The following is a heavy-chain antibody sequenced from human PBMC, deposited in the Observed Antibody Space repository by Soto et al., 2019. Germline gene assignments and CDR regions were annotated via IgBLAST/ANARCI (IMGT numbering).Heavy chain of an antibody. Sequence: QVQLVESGGGLVKPGGSLRLSCAASGFTFSDYYMSWIRQAPGKWLEWVSYISSSGSTIYYADSVKGRFTITRDNAKNSLYLEMNSLRAEDTAVYYCASPTVTPHYGMDVWGQGTTVTVSS. J-gene: IGHJ6*02. CDR3: ASPTVTPHYGMDV. D-gene: IGHD4-17*01. V-gene: IGHV3-11*01. CDR1: GFTFSDYY. CDR2: ISSSGSTI.